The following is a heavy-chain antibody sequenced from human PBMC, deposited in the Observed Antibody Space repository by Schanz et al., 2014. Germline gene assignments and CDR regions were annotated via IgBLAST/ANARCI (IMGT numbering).Heavy chain of an antibody. V-gene: IGHV3-33*01. D-gene: IGHD4-17*01. J-gene: IGHJ4*02. Sequence: QVQLVESGGGVVQPGRSLRLSCAASGFTFSSYGMHWVRQAPGKGLEWVAVMWNDGIKTHYADSVKGRFTISRDNSKNTLYLQVNSLRAEDTAVYYCVRDLGGDQTDYWGQGTLVTVSS. CDR1: GFTFSSYG. CDR3: VRDLGGDQTDY. CDR2: MWNDGIKT.